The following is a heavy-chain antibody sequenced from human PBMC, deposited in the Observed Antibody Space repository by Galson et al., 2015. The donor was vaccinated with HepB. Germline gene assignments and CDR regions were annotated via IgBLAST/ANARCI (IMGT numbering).Heavy chain of an antibody. J-gene: IGHJ6*02. V-gene: IGHV1-18*01. CDR3: ARDSRLELRLNNYFSYGMDV. D-gene: IGHD1-7*01. CDR1: GYSFSNYG. Sequence: SVKVSCKASGYSFSNYGLSWIRQAPGPGLEWLGWFSGYDGSTNYAQKFQGRVTMTADESTGTAYLELRNLRADDTAVYCCARDSRLELRLNNYFSYGMDVWGQGIAVTVSS. CDR2: FSGYDGST.